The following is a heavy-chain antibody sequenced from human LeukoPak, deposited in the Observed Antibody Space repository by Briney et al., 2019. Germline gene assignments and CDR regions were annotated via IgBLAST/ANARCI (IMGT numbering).Heavy chain of an antibody. D-gene: IGHD6-19*01. Sequence: GGSLRLSCVASGFAFTSGAMNWVRQAPGKGLEWVSSTVSRGTTQYADSVKGRFTVSRDTSKNTLYLQMNSLRADDTAVYYCAKCSTSAYTTGWCNWIDPWGQGTLVTVSS. CDR3: AKCSTSAYTTGWCNWIDP. V-gene: IGHV3-23*01. CDR2: TVSRGTT. J-gene: IGHJ5*02. CDR1: GFAFTSGA.